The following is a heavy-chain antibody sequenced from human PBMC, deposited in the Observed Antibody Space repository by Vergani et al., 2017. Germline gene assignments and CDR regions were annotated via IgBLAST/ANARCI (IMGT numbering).Heavy chain of an antibody. CDR2: IYTSGSP. D-gene: IGHD3-10*01. CDR1: GGSFSSDNVY. V-gene: IGHV4-61*02. CDR3: ARAQYYNWFDP. Sequence: QVQLHESGPGLVTPSQTLSLTFSVSGGSFSSDNVYWTWLRQPAGKGLEWIGRIYTSGSPEYNPSLKSRVPISIDTSKNQFSLNLSSVTAADTAVYYCARAQYYNWFDPWGQGRMVTVSS. J-gene: IGHJ5*02.